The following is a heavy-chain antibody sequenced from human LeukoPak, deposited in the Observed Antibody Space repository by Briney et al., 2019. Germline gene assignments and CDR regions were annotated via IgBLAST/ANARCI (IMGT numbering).Heavy chain of an antibody. D-gene: IGHD2-21*02. V-gene: IGHV4-61*02. J-gene: IGHJ2*01. CDR2: IYTSGST. CDR3: VRDLGVVTSWYFDL. CDR1: GGSISSGSYY. Sequence: PSETLSLTCTVSGGSISSGSYYWSWIRQPAGKGLEWIGRIYTSGSTNYNPSLKSRVTISVDTSKNQFSLKLSSVTAADTAVYYCVRDLGVVTSWYFDLWGRGTLVTVSS.